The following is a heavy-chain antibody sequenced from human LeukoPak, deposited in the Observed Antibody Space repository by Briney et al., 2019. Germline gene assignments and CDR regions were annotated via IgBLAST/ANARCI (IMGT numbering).Heavy chain of an antibody. V-gene: IGHV3-33*01. J-gene: IGHJ4*02. D-gene: IGHD3-22*01. Sequence: GGSLRLSCAASGFTFSSYGVHWVRQAPGKGPEWVAVIWYDGSNKYYADSVKGRFTISRDNSKNTLYLQMNSLRAEDTAVYYCARESDYYDSSAPMGYWGQGTLVTVSS. CDR2: IWYDGSNK. CDR1: GFTFSSYG. CDR3: ARESDYYDSSAPMGY.